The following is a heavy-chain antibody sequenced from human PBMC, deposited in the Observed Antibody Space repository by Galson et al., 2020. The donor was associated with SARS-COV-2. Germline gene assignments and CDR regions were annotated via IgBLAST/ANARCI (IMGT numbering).Heavy chain of an antibody. V-gene: IGHV1-18*04. CDR3: VRAPGVYKSIHSIHDS. CDR1: GYTFSSYG. Sequence: ASVKVSCKASGYTFSSYGISWVRQAPGQGLEWMGWINAYNGNTDYAQKFQGRVTMTTDTSTSTAYMELRSLRSDDTAVYYCVRAPGVYKSIHSIHDSWGQGTLVTVSS. D-gene: IGHD2-21*01. CDR2: INAYNGNT. J-gene: IGHJ4*02.